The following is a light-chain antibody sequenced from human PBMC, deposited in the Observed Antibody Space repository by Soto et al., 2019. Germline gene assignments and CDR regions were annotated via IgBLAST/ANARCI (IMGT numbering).Light chain of an antibody. CDR1: QSAGSK. Sequence: EIVMTQSPPTLSVSPGERATLSCRASQSAGSKLAWYQQRPGQAPRLLIYDASNRATGIPARFSGSGSGTEFSLTISSLQSEDFAVYSCQQYGDWPGAFGGGTKVDIK. CDR2: DAS. CDR3: QQYGDWPGA. J-gene: IGKJ4*01. V-gene: IGKV3D-15*01.